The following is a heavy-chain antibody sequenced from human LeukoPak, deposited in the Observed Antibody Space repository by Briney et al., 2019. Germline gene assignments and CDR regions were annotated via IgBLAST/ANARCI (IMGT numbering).Heavy chain of an antibody. CDR1: GFTFSDYT. CDR2: ISGSGKYI. Sequence: PGGSLRLSCTASGFTFSDYTMNWVRQAPGKGLEWLASISGSGKYIYSADSMKGRFTISRDNAKNSLNLQMSSLRAEDTAIYYCESGTLGTTGFNYWAQGTLVTVSS. V-gene: IGHV3-21*01. D-gene: IGHD1-1*01. CDR3: ESGTLGTTGFNY. J-gene: IGHJ4*02.